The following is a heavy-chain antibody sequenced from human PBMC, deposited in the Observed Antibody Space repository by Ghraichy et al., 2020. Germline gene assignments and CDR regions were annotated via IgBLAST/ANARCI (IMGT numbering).Heavy chain of an antibody. J-gene: IGHJ4*02. CDR1: GGSISSYY. CDR2: IYYSGST. D-gene: IGHD3-10*01. Sequence: SETLSLTCTVSGGSISSYYWSWIRQPPGKGLEWIGYIYYSGSTNYNPSLKSRVTISVDTSKNQFSLKLSPVTAADTAVYYCARGVVRGVTTLDYWGQGTLVTVSS. V-gene: IGHV4-59*01. CDR3: ARGVVRGVTTLDY.